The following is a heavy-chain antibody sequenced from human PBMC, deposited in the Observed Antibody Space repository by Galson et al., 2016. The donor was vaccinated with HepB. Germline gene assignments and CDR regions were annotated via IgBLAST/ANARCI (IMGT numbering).Heavy chain of an antibody. Sequence: SVKVSCKASGYTFTSYGIQWVRQAPGQRPEWMGWIDAGNGNAKSSQKFQGRVTITRDTSASTAYMELSSLRPEDTAVYYCARSDSSGYFSRLDYWGQGTLVTVSS. CDR3: ARSDSSGYFSRLDY. CDR1: GYTFTSYG. V-gene: IGHV1-3*01. J-gene: IGHJ4*02. CDR2: IDAGNGNA. D-gene: IGHD3-22*01.